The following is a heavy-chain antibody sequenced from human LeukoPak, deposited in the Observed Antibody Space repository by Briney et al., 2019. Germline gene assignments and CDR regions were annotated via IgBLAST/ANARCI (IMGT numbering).Heavy chain of an antibody. CDR3: ARVLTTKQLLFDAFDV. Sequence: GGSLRLSCAASGFTFASYAVHWVRLAPGKGLEWVAVQSSDGSDKFYAASVRGRFTISRDKSKHTLFLQMSSLRAEDTAVYYCARVLTTKQLLFDAFDVWGQGTMVTVSS. CDR1: GFTFASYA. CDR2: QSSDGSDK. J-gene: IGHJ3*01. V-gene: IGHV3-30*15. D-gene: IGHD6-6*01.